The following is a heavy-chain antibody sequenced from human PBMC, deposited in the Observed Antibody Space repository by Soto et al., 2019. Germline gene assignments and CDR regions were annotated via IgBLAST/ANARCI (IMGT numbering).Heavy chain of an antibody. Sequence: ASAKVFCKAPCETFTCDYMHWVRQAPGHGLEWMGVINPNGGSIRFGQKFEGRVTMTRDASRSTGDMELRGLTSEDTAVYYCARSSGGVYGIIIEGTNWFAPWGQAILVTVSS. V-gene: IGHV1-46*01. CDR1: CETFTCDY. D-gene: IGHD3-16*01. J-gene: IGHJ5*02. CDR2: INPNGGSI. CDR3: ARSSGGVYGIIIEGTNWFAP.